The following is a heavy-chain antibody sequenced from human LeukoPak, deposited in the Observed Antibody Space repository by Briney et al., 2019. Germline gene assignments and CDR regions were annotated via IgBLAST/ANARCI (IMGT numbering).Heavy chain of an antibody. Sequence: GGSLRLSCAASGFTFSSYSMNWVRQAPGKGLEWVANIKQDGSQKHCVDSVKGRFTISRDNSKNLLYLQMNSLGAEDTAVYYCVRGGYSSFDYWGQGTLVTVSS. V-gene: IGHV3-7*01. CDR2: IKQDGSQK. CDR3: VRGGYSSFDY. J-gene: IGHJ4*02. D-gene: IGHD3-10*01. CDR1: GFTFSSYS.